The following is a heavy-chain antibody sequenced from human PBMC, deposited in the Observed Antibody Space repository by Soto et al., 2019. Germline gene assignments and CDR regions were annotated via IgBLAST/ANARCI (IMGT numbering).Heavy chain of an antibody. Sequence: SVKVSCKASGFTFTSSAVQWVRQARGQRLEWIGWIVVGSGNTNYAQKFQERVTITRDVSTSTAHMELSSLRSEDTAVYYCAADVGYSSGWYGNDYWGQG. CDR1: GFTFTSSA. CDR2: IVVGSGNT. D-gene: IGHD6-19*01. V-gene: IGHV1-58*01. CDR3: AADVGYSSGWYGNDY. J-gene: IGHJ4*02.